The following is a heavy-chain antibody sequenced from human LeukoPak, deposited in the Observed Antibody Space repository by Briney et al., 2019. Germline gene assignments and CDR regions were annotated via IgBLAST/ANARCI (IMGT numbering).Heavy chain of an antibody. CDR1: GGSISSYY. J-gene: IGHJ4*02. V-gene: IGHV4-59*01. D-gene: IGHD4-23*01. CDR2: IYYSGST. CDR3: ARAVYGGNFLGY. Sequence: SETLSPTCTVSGGSISSYYWSWIRQPPGKGLEWIGYIYYSGSTNYNPSLKSRVTISVDTSKNQFSLKLSSVTAADTAVYYCARAVYGGNFLGYWGQGTLVTVSS.